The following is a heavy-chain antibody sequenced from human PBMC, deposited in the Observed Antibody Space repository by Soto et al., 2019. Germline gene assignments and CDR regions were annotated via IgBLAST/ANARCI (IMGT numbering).Heavy chain of an antibody. D-gene: IGHD3-16*01. V-gene: IGHV3-53*01. CDR3: AGRLTTAASLDY. CDR2: IHGGGST. CDR1: GFSVSNNH. Sequence: VQLVESGGGVIQPGGSLRLSCAASGFSVSNNHMTWVRQAAGKGLEWVSLIHGGGSTYYADSVKGRFTISRDNSKNTPYLQMDSLRAEDTAIYYCAGRLTTAASLDYWGQGTLVTVSS. J-gene: IGHJ4*02.